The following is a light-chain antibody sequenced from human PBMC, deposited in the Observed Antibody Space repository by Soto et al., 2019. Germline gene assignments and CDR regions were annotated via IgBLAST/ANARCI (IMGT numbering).Light chain of an antibody. CDR1: SSDVGGYNY. V-gene: IGLV2-14*03. CDR3: SSYGSVTTQV. Sequence: QSVLTQPASVSGSPGQSITISCTGTSSDVGGYNYVSWYQQHPGKAPKLLIYDVSNRPSGLSNRFSGSKSGNTASLTISGLQAEDEADYFCSSYGSVTTQVFVTGTKVTVL. J-gene: IGLJ1*01. CDR2: DVS.